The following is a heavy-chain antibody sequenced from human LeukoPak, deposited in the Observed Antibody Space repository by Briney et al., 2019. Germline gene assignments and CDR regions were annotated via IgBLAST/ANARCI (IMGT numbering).Heavy chain of an antibody. Sequence: PGRSLRLSCAASGFTFDDYAMHWARQAPGKGLEWVSGISWNSGSIGYADSVKGRFTISRDNAKNSLYLQMNSLRAEDTALYYCAKGLPQHPAGAFDIWGQGTMVTISS. CDR2: ISWNSGSI. D-gene: IGHD6-13*01. CDR1: GFTFDDYA. CDR3: AKGLPQHPAGAFDI. J-gene: IGHJ3*02. V-gene: IGHV3-9*01.